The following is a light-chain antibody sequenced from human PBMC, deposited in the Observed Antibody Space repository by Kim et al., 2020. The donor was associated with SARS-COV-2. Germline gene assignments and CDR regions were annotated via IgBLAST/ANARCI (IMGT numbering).Light chain of an antibody. CDR3: QQYASNSRA. Sequence: GSVGCRVTFSCRASQSISTWLSWYQQKPEKAPDLSIYKASTLESGVPSRFADSGSRTEFTLTITSQQPDDFATYYCQQYASNSRAFGQGTKVDIK. V-gene: IGKV1-5*03. CDR2: KAS. CDR1: QSISTW. J-gene: IGKJ1*01.